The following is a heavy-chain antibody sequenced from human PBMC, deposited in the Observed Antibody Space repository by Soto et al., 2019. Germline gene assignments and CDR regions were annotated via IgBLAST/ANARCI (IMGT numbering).Heavy chain of an antibody. Sequence: QVQLVQSGAEVKKPGASVKVSCKASGYTFTSYAMHWVRQAPGQRLEWMGWINAGNGNTKYSQKFQGRVTITRDTSASTAYMELSSLRSEDTAVYYCANGGYSYGYPSYYYYGMDVWAKGPRSPSP. V-gene: IGHV1-3*01. J-gene: IGHJ6*02. D-gene: IGHD5-18*01. CDR2: INAGNGNT. CDR1: GYTFTSYA. CDR3: ANGGYSYGYPSYYYYGMDV.